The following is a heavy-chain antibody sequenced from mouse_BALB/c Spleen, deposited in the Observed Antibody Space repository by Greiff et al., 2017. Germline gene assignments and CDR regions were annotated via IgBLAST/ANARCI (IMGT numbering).Heavy chain of an antibody. CDR2: ISSGGSYT. CDR1: GFTFSSYG. J-gene: IGHJ3*01. D-gene: IGHD1-1*01. Sequence: EVQVVESGGDLVKPGGSLKLSCAASGFTFSSYGMSWVRQTPDKRLEWVATISSGGSYTYYPDSVKGRFTISRDNAKNTLYLQMSSLKSEDTAMYYCARQSYYGSSSFAYWGQGTLVTVSA. V-gene: IGHV5-6*01. CDR3: ARQSYYGSSSFAY.